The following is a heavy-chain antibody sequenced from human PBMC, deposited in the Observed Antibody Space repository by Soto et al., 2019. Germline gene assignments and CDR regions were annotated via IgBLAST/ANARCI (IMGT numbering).Heavy chain of an antibody. J-gene: IGHJ4*02. CDR3: ARDPYDSSPYPDY. Sequence: GGSLRLSCAASGFTFSSYRMNWVRQAPGKGLEWVSSISSSSSYIYYADSVKGRFTISRDNAKNSLYLQMNSLRAEDTAVYYCARDPYDSSPYPDYWGQGTLVTVSS. V-gene: IGHV3-21*01. CDR2: ISSSSSYI. CDR1: GFTFSSYR. D-gene: IGHD3-22*01.